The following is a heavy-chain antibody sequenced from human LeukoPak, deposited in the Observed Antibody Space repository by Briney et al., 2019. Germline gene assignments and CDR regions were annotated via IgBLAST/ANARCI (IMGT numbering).Heavy chain of an antibody. CDR2: IRSDSSII. J-gene: IGHJ4*02. V-gene: IGHV3-48*01. D-gene: IGHD1-26*01. Sequence: PGGSLRLSCAASGFAFSTYSMNWVRQAPGQGLEWVSYIRSDSSIIYYADSVQGRFTISRDNGKNSLYLQMNSLRAEDTAVYFCARVQAGKWDFDYWGQGTLVTASS. CDR1: GFAFSTYS. CDR3: ARVQAGKWDFDY.